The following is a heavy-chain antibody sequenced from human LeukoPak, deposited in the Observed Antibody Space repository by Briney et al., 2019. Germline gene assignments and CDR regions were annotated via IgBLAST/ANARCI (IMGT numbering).Heavy chain of an antibody. CDR1: GGXFSSYA. CDR3: ARDQYSDSSGYYYTHYYYYGMDV. V-gene: IGHV1-69*04. Sequence: SVKVSCKASGGXFSSYAISWVRQAPGQGLEWMGRIIPILGIANYAQKFQGRVTITADESTSTAYMELSSLRSEDTAVYYCARDQYSDSSGYYYTHYYYYGMDVWGQGTTVTVSS. CDR2: IIPILGIA. D-gene: IGHD3-22*01. J-gene: IGHJ6*02.